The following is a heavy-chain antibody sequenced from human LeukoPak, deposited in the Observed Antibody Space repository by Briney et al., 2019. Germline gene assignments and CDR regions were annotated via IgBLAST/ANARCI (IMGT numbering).Heavy chain of an antibody. Sequence: SETLFLTCTVSGGSISSYYWSWIRQPPGKGLEWIGYIYYSGSTNYNPSLKSRVTISVDTSKNQFSLKLSSVTAADTAVYYCARVVGATLDYWGQGTLVTVSS. CDR1: GGSISSYY. V-gene: IGHV4-59*01. CDR2: IYYSGST. CDR3: ARVVGATLDY. J-gene: IGHJ4*02. D-gene: IGHD1-26*01.